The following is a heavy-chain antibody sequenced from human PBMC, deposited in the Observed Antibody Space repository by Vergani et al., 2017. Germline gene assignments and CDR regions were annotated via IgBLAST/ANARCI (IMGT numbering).Heavy chain of an antibody. Sequence: VQLVQSGGGLVQPGGSLKLSCAASGFTFSGSAMHWVRQASGKGLEWVGRIRSKANSYATAYAASVKGRFTISRDDSKNTAYLQMNSLKTEDTAVYYCTRHTGDYGDYYYGMDVWGQGTTVTVSS. CDR2: IRSKANSYAT. CDR1: GFTFSGSA. J-gene: IGHJ6*02. V-gene: IGHV3-73*01. CDR3: TRHTGDYGDYYYGMDV. D-gene: IGHD4-17*01.